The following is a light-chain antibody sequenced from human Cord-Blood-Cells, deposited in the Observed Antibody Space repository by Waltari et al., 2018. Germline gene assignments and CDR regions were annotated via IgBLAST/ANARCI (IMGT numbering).Light chain of an antibody. CDR2: QDS. J-gene: IGLJ3*02. V-gene: IGLV3-1*01. Sequence: SYELTQPPSVSVSPGQTASITCSGDKLGDKYACWYQQKPGQSPVLVISQDSKRPSGIPALFSGSTSGNTATLTISGTQAMDEADYYCQAWDSSTSYWVFGGGTKLTVL. CDR3: QAWDSSTSYWV. CDR1: KLGDKY.